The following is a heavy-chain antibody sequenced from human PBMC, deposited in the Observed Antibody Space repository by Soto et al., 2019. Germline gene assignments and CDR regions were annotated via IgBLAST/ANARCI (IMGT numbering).Heavy chain of an antibody. CDR2: IYYSGST. J-gene: IGHJ5*02. CDR3: ARARGGYCSSTSCYITGWFDP. CDR1: GGSISSGDYY. D-gene: IGHD2-2*02. V-gene: IGHV4-30-4*01. Sequence: SETLSLTCTVSGGSISSGDYYWSWIRQPPGKGLEWIGYIYYSGSTYYNPSLKSRVTISVDTSKNQFSLKLSSVTAADTAVYYCARARGGYCSSTSCYITGWFDPWGQGTLVTAPQ.